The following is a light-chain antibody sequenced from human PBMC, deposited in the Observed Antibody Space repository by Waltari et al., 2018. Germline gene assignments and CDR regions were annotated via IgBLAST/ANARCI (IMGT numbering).Light chain of an antibody. J-gene: IGKJ3*01. CDR1: QGVGMF. Sequence: DIQLTQSQSFLSASVGDRATITCRASQGVGMFLAWYQQKPGKAPKILIYAASTLQSGVPSRFSGSGSGTDFTLTISSLQPDDFATYYCQQLKGLPSFGPGTTVNIK. V-gene: IGKV1-9*01. CDR3: QQLKGLPS. CDR2: AAS.